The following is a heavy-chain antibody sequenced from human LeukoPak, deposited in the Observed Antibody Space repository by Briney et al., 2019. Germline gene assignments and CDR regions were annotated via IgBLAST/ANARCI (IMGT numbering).Heavy chain of an antibody. CDR2: ISSSSSHI. V-gene: IGHV3-21*01. CDR1: GCTFRSYS. Sequence: PGGSLILSCAASGCTFRSYSMNWVRPAPGKGLEWVSSISSSSSHIYYADSVKGRFTISRDNAKNSMYLQMDSLRAEDTAVYYCARGHSSGWFAFGYWGQGTLVTVSS. J-gene: IGHJ4*02. CDR3: ARGHSSGWFAFGY. D-gene: IGHD6-19*01.